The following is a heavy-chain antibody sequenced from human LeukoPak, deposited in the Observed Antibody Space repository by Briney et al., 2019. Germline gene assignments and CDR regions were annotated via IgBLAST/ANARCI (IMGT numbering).Heavy chain of an antibody. CDR2: INHSGST. V-gene: IGHV4-34*01. D-gene: IGHD3-3*01. CDR1: GGSFSGYY. Sequence: MSSETLSLTCAVYGGSFSGYYWSWIRQPPGKGLERIGEINHSGSTNYNPSLKSRVTISVDTSKNQFSLKLSSVTAADTAVYYCARERFLEWLLYGYYYYMDVWGKGTTVTVSS. J-gene: IGHJ6*03. CDR3: ARERFLEWLLYGYYYYMDV.